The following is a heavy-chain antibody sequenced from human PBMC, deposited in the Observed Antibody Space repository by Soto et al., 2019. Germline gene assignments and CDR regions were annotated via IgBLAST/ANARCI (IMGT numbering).Heavy chain of an antibody. J-gene: IGHJ4*02. CDR2: VYHSGTT. CDR1: GASIGTNNW. CDR3: AVPGRGDFDY. Sequence: SETLSLTCAVSGASIGTNNWWSWVRQPPGKGLEWIGEVYHSGTTNCNPSLKSRVTISIDKSKNQFSLTLTSMTAADTALYYCAVPGRGDFDYWSQGTLVTSPQ. D-gene: IGHD5-12*01. V-gene: IGHV4-4*02.